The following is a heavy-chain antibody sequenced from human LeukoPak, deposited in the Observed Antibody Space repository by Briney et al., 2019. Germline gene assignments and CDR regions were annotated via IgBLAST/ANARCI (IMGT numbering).Heavy chain of an antibody. J-gene: IGHJ4*02. D-gene: IGHD3-3*01. Sequence: GGSLRLSCAASGFTFSSYWMSWVRQAPGKGLEWVANIKQDGSEKYYVDSVKGRFTISRDNAKNSLYLQMNSLRAEDTAVYYRARGAWRSIFDYWGQGTLVTVSS. CDR3: ARGAWRSIFDY. V-gene: IGHV3-7*01. CDR1: GFTFSSYW. CDR2: IKQDGSEK.